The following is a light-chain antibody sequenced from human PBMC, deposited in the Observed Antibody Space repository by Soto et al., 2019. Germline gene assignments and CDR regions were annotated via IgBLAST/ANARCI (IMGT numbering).Light chain of an antibody. CDR3: QQYNTYST. CDR1: QSISTW. CDR2: KAS. Sequence: QMTQSPSTLSASVGDTVTITCRASQSISTWLAWYQQKPGKAPKLLIYKASTLESGVPSRFSGSGSGKKFTLTISSLQPDDFTTYYCQQYNTYSTFGQGTKVEIK. V-gene: IGKV1-5*03. J-gene: IGKJ4*01.